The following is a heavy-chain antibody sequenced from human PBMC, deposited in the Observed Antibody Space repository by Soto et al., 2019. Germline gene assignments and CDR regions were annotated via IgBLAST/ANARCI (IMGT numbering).Heavy chain of an antibody. J-gene: IGHJ4*02. V-gene: IGHV3-15*07. CDR2: IKSKNDGGTT. CDR1: GFTFTNAW. D-gene: IGHD3-22*01. Sequence: EVHLVESGGDLVKPGGSLRLSCAVSGFTFTNAWMNWVHQPPGKGLEWVGRIKSKNDGGTTEYAAPVKGRLIITRDDSKNTVYLQMNSLQTEDTGVYYCTTGLTYYSDSSGYYFDAWGQGTLVTVSS. CDR3: TTGLTYYSDSSGYYFDA.